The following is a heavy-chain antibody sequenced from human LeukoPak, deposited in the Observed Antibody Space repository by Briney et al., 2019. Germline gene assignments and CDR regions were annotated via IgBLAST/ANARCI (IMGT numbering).Heavy chain of an antibody. J-gene: IGHJ4*02. CDR2: INHSGST. CDR3: ARGSLSFREIDY. Sequence: NSSETLSLTCAVYGGSFGGYYWSWIRQPPGKGLEWIGEINHSGSTNYNPSLKSRVTISVDTSKNQFSLKLSSVTAADTAVYYCARGSLSFREIDYWGQGTLVTVSS. CDR1: GGSFGGYY. D-gene: IGHD2/OR15-2a*01. V-gene: IGHV4-34*01.